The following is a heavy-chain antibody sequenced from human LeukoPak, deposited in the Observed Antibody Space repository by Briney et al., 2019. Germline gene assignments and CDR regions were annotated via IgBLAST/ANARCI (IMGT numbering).Heavy chain of an antibody. J-gene: IGHJ3*02. CDR3: AKSNGYGLIDI. V-gene: IGHV4-4*07. CDR1: GASISSYY. CDR2: IYTSGNT. D-gene: IGHD3-22*01. Sequence: SETLSLTCSVSGASISSYYWSWIRQPAGKGLEWIGRIYTSGNTNYNPSLKSRVTMSVDTSNNQFSLKLTSVTAADTAVYYCAKSNGYGLIDIWGQGTMVTVSS.